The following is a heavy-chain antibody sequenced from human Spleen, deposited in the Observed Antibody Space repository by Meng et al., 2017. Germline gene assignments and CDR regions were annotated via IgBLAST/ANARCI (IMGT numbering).Heavy chain of an antibody. D-gene: IGHD1-7*01. CDR1: GGTFSSYA. V-gene: IGHV1-8*03. Sequence: ASVKVSCKASGGTFSSYAISWGRQAPGQGLEVMGWMNPNSGNTGYAQKFQGRVTITWDTYASTAYMELSSLRSEDTAVYYWARDRAGYDWNYAGAMDVWGQETTVTVSS. J-gene: IGHJ6*02. CDR3: ARDRAGYDWNYAGAMDV. CDR2: MNPNSGNT.